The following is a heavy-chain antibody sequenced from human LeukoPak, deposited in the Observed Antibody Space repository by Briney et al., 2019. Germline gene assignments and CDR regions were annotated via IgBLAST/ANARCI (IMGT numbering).Heavy chain of an antibody. CDR1: GFTFSSYG. J-gene: IGHJ4*02. D-gene: IGHD3-16*01. CDR2: ISYDGSNK. CDR3: AKAPLMITFGGPGD. V-gene: IGHV3-30*18. Sequence: GVSLRLSCAASGFTFSSYGMHWVRQAPGKGLEWVAVISYDGSNKYYADSVKGRFTISRDNSKNTLYLQMNSLRAEDTAVYYCAKAPLMITFGGPGDWGQGTLVTVSS.